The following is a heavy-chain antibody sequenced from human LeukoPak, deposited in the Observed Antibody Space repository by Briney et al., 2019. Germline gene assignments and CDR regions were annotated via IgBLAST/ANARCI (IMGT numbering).Heavy chain of an antibody. V-gene: IGHV3-7*01. Sequence: GGSLRLSCVASGFTFGTYSMSWVRQAPGKGLEWVANIKQDGSEKYYVDSVKGRFTISRDNAKNSLYLQMNSLRAEDTAVYYCARAYGSGSVFDYWGQGTLVTVSS. D-gene: IGHD3-10*01. CDR2: IKQDGSEK. CDR1: GFTFGTYS. CDR3: ARAYGSGSVFDY. J-gene: IGHJ4*02.